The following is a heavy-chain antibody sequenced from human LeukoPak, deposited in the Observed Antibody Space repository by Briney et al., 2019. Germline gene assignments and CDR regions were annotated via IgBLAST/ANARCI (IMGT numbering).Heavy chain of an antibody. Sequence: SVKVSCKASGGTFSSYAISWVRQAPGQGLEWMGGIIPIFGTANYAQKFQGRVTITADKSTSTAYMEMRSLKSDDTAVYYCARDLTHRRNYDNSGYQIVPAFWGQGTLVTVSS. CDR3: ARDLTHRRNYDNSGYQIVPAF. V-gene: IGHV1-69*06. CDR2: IIPIFGTA. D-gene: IGHD3-22*01. CDR1: GGTFSSYA. J-gene: IGHJ4*02.